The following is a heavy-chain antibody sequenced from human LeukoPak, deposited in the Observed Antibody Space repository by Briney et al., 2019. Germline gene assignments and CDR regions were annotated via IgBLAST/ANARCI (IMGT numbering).Heavy chain of an antibody. CDR3: ATAPGRSCSGTSCRGVFDY. CDR1: GFTFTSNG. V-gene: IGHV1-18*01. CDR2: ISAYNGNT. Sequence: ASVKVSCKTSGFTFTSNGISWVRQTPGQGLEWMGWISAYNGNTNYAQNFLGRVTMTTDTPTSTAYMELRSLRSDDTAVYYCATAPGRSCSGTSCRGVFDYWGQGALVAVSS. J-gene: IGHJ4*02. D-gene: IGHD2-2*01.